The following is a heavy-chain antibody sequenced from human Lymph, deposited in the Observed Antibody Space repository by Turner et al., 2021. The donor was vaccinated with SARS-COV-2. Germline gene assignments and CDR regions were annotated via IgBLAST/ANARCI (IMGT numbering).Heavy chain of an antibody. D-gene: IGHD3-3*01. CDR2: IKQNGSER. CDR1: GFTFSSYS. CDR3: ARVGVRFEWSDGYHYYYAMDV. J-gene: IGHJ6*02. V-gene: IGHV3-7*03. Sequence: EVQLVESGGGLVTPGGSLRLSCAASGFTFSSYSMNWVRQAPGKGLEWVANIKQNGSERYYVDSVKGRFTISRDNAKNSLYLQMNSLRADDTAVYFCARVGVRFEWSDGYHYYYAMDVWGQGTTVTVSS.